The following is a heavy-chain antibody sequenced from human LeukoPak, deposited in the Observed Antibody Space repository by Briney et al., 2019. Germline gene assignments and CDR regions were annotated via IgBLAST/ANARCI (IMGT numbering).Heavy chain of an antibody. CDR1: GFTFSTYF. CDR2: IASDGSHT. CDR3: ARERQDPLLHSGAFDI. Sequence: PGGSLRLSCAASGFTFSTYFMHWVRQAPGKGLEWVADIASDGSHTFYVESVKGRFTIPRDNSKNTLYLQMNSLRAEDTAVYFCARERQDPLLHSGAFDIWGQGTMVTVSS. D-gene: IGHD2-21*01. V-gene: IGHV3-30-3*01. J-gene: IGHJ3*02.